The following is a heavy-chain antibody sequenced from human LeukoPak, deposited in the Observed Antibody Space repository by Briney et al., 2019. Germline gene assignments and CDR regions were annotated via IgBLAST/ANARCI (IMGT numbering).Heavy chain of an antibody. CDR1: GFTFSSYG. D-gene: IGHD5-18*01. V-gene: IGHV3-33*01. CDR3: ARDDTAMAQGPFAFDY. Sequence: GRSLRLSCAASGFTFSSYGMHWVRQAPGKGLGWVSVIWYDGSNKYYADSVKGRFTISRDNSKNALYLQMNSLRAEDTAVYYCARDDTAMAQGPFAFDYWGQGTLVTVSS. J-gene: IGHJ4*02. CDR2: IWYDGSNK.